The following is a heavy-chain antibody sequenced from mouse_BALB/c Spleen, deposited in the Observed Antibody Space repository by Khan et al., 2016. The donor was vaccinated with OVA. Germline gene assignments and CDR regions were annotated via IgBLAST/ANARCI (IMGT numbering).Heavy chain of an antibody. V-gene: IGHV3-2*02. CDR1: GYSITSNYA. CDR3: ARKNYYGCDLDY. CDR2: ISCSGST. Sequence: VQLVEPGPGLVKPSPSLSLTCTVTGYSITSNYAWYLIRQFPGNKLEWMGYISCSGSTSYNPSLKSRISLTRDPSKNQFFLLLNSVTTADTAPFYGARKNYYGCDLDYWGQGTSVTVSS. J-gene: IGHJ4*01. D-gene: IGHD1-2*01.